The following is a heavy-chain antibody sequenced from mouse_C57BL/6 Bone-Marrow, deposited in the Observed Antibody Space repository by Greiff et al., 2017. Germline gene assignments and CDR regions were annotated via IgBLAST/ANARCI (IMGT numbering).Heavy chain of an antibody. V-gene: IGHV5-6*01. D-gene: IGHD2-5*01. CDR1: GFTFSSYG. CDR2: ISSGGSYT. CDR3: ANHSNYNCAMDY. J-gene: IGHJ4*01. Sequence: EVQVVESGGDLVKPGGSLKLSCAASGFTFSSYGMSWVRQTPDKRLEWVATISSGGSYTYYPDSVKGRFTISRDNAKNTLYLQMSSLKSEDTAMYFCANHSNYNCAMDYWGQGTSVTVSS.